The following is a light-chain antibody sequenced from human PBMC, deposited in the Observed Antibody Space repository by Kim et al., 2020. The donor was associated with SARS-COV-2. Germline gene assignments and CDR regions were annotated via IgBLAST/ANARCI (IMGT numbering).Light chain of an antibody. V-gene: IGKV1D-12*01. J-gene: IGKJ5*01. Sequence: DIQMTQSPSSVSASVGDRVTITCRASQDISSWLAWYQQQPGKGPKLLIYGASNLQSGVPSRFSGSGSVTDFSLTINSLQPEDFAIYYCQQVKSFPITFGQGTRLEIK. CDR1: QDISSW. CDR2: GAS. CDR3: QQVKSFPIT.